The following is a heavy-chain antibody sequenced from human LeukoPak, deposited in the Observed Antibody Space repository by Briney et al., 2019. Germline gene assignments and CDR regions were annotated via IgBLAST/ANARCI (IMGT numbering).Heavy chain of an antibody. CDR2: INPNSGGT. V-gene: IGHV1-2*02. CDR1: GYTFTGYY. CDR3: ARAPSLYIVVVVAATLFDY. Sequence: GASVKVSCKASGYTFTGYYMHWVRQAPGQGLEWMGWINPNSGGTNYAQKFQGRVTMTRDTSISTAYMELSRLRSDDTAMYYCARAPSLYIVVVVAATLFDYWGQGTLVTVSS. J-gene: IGHJ4*02. D-gene: IGHD2-15*01.